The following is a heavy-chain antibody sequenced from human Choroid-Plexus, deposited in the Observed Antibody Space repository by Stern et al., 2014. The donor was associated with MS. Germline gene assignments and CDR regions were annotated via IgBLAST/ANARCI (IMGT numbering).Heavy chain of an antibody. V-gene: IGHV3-30*18. CDR2: VSYDGSNK. CDR3: AKDRQYLTYFFDH. J-gene: IGHJ5*02. Sequence: QVQLVESGGGVVQHGRPLRLSCVASGFTFGSCAMHWVRQAPGKGLEWVAGVSYDGSNKYYADSVKGRFTISRDNSQNTLYMQMSSPRPEDTAVYYCAKDRQYLTYFFDHWGQGSLVTVSS. D-gene: IGHD2/OR15-2a*01. CDR1: GFTFGSCA.